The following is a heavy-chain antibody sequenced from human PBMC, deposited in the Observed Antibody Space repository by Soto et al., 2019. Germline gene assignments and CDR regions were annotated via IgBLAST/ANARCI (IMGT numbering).Heavy chain of an antibody. J-gene: IGHJ6*01. CDR3: ARDQGITTFGLYSMYCDVMDV. CDR2: ISAYNGNT. D-gene: IGHD3-3*01. CDR1: GYTFTSYG. V-gene: IGHV1-18*01. Sequence: ASVRVSCKASGYTFTSYGISWVRQAPGQGLEWMGWISAYNGNTNYAQKLQGRVTMTTDTSTSTAYMELRSLRSDDTAVYYCARDQGITTFGLYSMYCDVMDVWGQGTTVTGSS.